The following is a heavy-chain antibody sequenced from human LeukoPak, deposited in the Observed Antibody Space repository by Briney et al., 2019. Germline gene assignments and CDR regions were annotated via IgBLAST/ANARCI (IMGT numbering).Heavy chain of an antibody. J-gene: IGHJ6*03. CDR1: GFTFSSYG. V-gene: IGHV3-30*02. D-gene: IGHD6-13*01. CDR3: AKGYSSSWSSGLMDYYYMDV. CDR2: IRYDGRNT. Sequence: GGSLTLSCAESGFTFSSYGMHWVRQAPGKGLDWVAFIRYDGRNTYYADSVKGRFTISRDNSKNTLYLQMNRLRAEDTAVYYCAKGYSSSWSSGLMDYYYMDVWGKGTTVTISS.